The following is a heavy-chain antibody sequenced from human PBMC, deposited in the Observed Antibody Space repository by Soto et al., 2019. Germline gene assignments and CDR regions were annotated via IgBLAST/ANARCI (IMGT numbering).Heavy chain of an antibody. Sequence: QVQLVESGGGLVKPGGSLRLSCAASGFTFTDFYMTWIRQTPGRGPEWLSYISPNGADISYADSVRGRFIMSRDNAKNSVYLQMNSLSAEDTAVYYCAKTARLMGVLGQGTGVNVSS. J-gene: IGHJ6*02. CDR2: ISPNGADI. V-gene: IGHV3-11*01. D-gene: IGHD2-21*02. CDR3: AKTARLMGV. CDR1: GFTFTDFY.